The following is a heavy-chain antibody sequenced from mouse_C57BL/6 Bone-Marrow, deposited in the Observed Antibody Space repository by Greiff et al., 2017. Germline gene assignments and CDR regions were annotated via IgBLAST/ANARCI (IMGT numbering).Heavy chain of an antibody. Sequence: QVQLQQSGPELVKPGASVKLSCKASGYTFTSYDINWVKQRPGQGLEWIGWIYPRDGSTKYNEKFKGKATLTVDTSSSTAYMELHSLTSEDSAVYFCAILEFGGSSGDWYFDVWGTGTTVTVSS. D-gene: IGHD1-1*01. V-gene: IGHV1-85*01. CDR3: AILEFGGSSGDWYFDV. CDR2: IYPRDGST. J-gene: IGHJ1*03. CDR1: GYTFTSYD.